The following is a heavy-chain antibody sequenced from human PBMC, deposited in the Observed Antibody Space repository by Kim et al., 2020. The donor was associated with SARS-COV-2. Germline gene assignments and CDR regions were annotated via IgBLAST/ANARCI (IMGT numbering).Heavy chain of an antibody. V-gene: IGHV3-30*02. D-gene: IGHD2-15*01. CDR3: AKEASEWWYSLGGLLFYYFDY. Sequence: FTISRDNSKNTLYLQMNSLRAEDTAVYYCAKEASEWWYSLGGLLFYYFDYWGQGTLVTVSS. J-gene: IGHJ4*02.